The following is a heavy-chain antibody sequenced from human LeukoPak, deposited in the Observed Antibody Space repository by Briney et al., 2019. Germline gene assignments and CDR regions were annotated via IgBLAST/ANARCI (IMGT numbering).Heavy chain of an antibody. CDR3: GKTTVGYSSGQKPAWPVDY. D-gene: IGHD5-18*01. CDR2: IFGSGGSP. Sequence: GGSLRLSCEASGFTFGSHAMYWVRQAPGKGLEWVAGIFGSGGSPHYADPVKGRFTISRDNSRNTVYLQINSLRAEDTAVYSCGKTTVGYSSGQKPAWPVDYWGQGILVTVSS. CDR1: GFTFGSHA. V-gene: IGHV3-23*01. J-gene: IGHJ4*02.